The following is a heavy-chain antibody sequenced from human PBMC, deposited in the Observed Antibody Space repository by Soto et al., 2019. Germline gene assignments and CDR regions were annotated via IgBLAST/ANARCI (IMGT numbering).Heavy chain of an antibody. V-gene: IGHV3-30-3*01. CDR2: ISYDGSNK. CDR1: GFTFSSYA. D-gene: IGHD6-6*01. CDR3: AREYSSSSRSYYYGMDV. Sequence: GGSLRLSCAASGFTFSSYAMHWVRQAPGKGLEWVAVISYDGSNKYYADSVKGRFTISRDNSKNTLYLQMNSLRAEDTAVYYCAREYSSSSRSYYYGMDVWGQGTTVTVSS. J-gene: IGHJ6*02.